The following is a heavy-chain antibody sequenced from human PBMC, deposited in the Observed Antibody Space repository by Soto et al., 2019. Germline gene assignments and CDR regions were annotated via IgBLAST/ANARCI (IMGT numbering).Heavy chain of an antibody. V-gene: IGHV1-69*01. CDR2: TTPVFGTP. Sequence: QVVQSGAEVRRPGSSVKVSCKASGGTFGNFVINWVRQAPGQGLEGMGGTTPVFGTPHYAQRFQGRVTITAVESTETVYMELSGLNSVVTAVYFCARGGDSSSLRAFYSYGFDVWGQGTSVTVSS. CDR3: ARGGDSSSLRAFYSYGFDV. D-gene: IGHD6-13*01. CDR1: GGTFGNFV. J-gene: IGHJ6*02.